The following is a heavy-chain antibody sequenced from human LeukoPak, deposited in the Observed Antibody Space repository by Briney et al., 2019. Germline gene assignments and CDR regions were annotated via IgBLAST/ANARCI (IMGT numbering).Heavy chain of an antibody. CDR1: GVSISSSSYY. V-gene: IGHV4-39*01. Sequence: SETLSLTCTVPGVSISSSSYYWGWIRQPPGKGLEWIGSIYYSGSTYYNPSLKSRVTISVDTSKNQFSLKLSSVTAADTAVFYCARPRLELFPFDYWGQGTLVTVSS. CDR2: IYYSGST. J-gene: IGHJ4*02. D-gene: IGHD3-10*01. CDR3: ARPRLELFPFDY.